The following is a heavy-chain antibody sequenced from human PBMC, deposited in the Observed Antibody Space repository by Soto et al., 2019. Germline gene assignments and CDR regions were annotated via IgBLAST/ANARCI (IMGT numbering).Heavy chain of an antibody. D-gene: IGHD2-2*01. J-gene: IGHJ6*02. CDR2: ISAYNGNT. V-gene: IGHV1-18*01. Sequence: GASVKVSCKASGYTFTSYGISWVRQAPGQGLEWMGWISAYNGNTNYAQKLQGRVTMTTDTSTSTAYMERRSLRSDDTAVYYCAREIGTSARQPVVNYYYGMDVWGQGTTVTVSS. CDR1: GYTFTSYG. CDR3: AREIGTSARQPVVNYYYGMDV.